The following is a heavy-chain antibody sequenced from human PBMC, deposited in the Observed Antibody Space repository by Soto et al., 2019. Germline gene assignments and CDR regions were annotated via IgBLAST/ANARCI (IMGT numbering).Heavy chain of an antibody. CDR3: ARNWGFWADY. CDR2: IYYSGST. J-gene: IGHJ4*02. V-gene: IGHV4-59*08. Sequence: QLQLPESGPGLVKSSETLSLTCTDSGGSISSYYWSWIRQPPGKGLEWLGYIYYSGSTNYNPSLMRRVTTSVDTSKNQFYVKRRSVTAADPAVYYCARNWGFWADYWGQGTLVTVSS. D-gene: IGHD3-16*01. CDR1: GGSISSYY.